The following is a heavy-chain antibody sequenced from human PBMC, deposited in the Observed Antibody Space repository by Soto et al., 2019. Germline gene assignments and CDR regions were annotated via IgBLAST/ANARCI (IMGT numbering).Heavy chain of an antibody. J-gene: IGHJ6*02. CDR1: GGSVSSGDYF. CDR3: ARSPNYYYYGFDV. D-gene: IGHD3-10*01. CDR2: IYYSGST. V-gene: IGHV4-61*08. Sequence: NPSETLSLTCTVSGGSVSSGDYFWGWLRQSPGKRLEWIAYIYYSGSTNYNPSLKSRATISVDTSKSRVSLTLTSMTAADAALYYCARSPNYYYYGFDVWGQGTAVTVSS.